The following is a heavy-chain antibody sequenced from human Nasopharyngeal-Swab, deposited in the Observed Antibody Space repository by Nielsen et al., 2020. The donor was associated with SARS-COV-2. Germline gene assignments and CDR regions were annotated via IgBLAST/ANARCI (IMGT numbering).Heavy chain of an antibody. CDR3: ARYYYDSSGYYYGFDY. D-gene: IGHD3-22*01. V-gene: IGHV4-34*01. Sequence: SETLSLTCAVYGGSFSGYYWSWIRQPPGKGLEWIGEINHSGSTNYNPSLKRRVTISVDTSKNQFSLKLSSVTAADTAVYYCARYYYDSSGYYYGFDYWGQGTLVTVSS. CDR1: GGSFSGYY. CDR2: INHSGST. J-gene: IGHJ4*02.